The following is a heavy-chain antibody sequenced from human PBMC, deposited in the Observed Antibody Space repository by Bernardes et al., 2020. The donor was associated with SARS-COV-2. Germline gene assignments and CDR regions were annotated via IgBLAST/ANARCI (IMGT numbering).Heavy chain of an antibody. J-gene: IGHJ4*02. CDR1: GFTFSSYS. D-gene: IGHD3-22*01. V-gene: IGHV3-48*01. CDR2: IGGSTSTI. CDR3: ARDAYFYDSSGRFDF. Sequence: GGSLRLSCAASGFTFSSYSMNWVRQAPGKGLEWLSYIGGSTSTIYYADSVKGRFTISRDNAKNSLYLQMNSLRADDTAVYYCARDAYFYDSSGRFDFWGQGTLVTVSS.